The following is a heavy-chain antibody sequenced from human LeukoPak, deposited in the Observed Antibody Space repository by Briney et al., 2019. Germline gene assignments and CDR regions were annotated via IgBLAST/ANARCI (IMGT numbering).Heavy chain of an antibody. CDR3: ALTFWSGTPVDY. CDR1: GYTFTGYY. D-gene: IGHD3-3*01. Sequence: ASVKVSCKASGYTFTGYYMHWVRQAPGQGLEWMGRINPNSGGTNYAQKFQGRVTMTRDTSISTAYMEQSRLRSDDTAVYYCALTFWSGTPVDYWGQGTLVTVSS. CDR2: INPNSGGT. J-gene: IGHJ4*02. V-gene: IGHV1-2*06.